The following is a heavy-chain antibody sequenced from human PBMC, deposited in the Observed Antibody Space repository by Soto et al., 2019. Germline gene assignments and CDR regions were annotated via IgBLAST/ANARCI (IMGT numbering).Heavy chain of an antibody. Sequence: GGSLRLSCAASGFTVSSNYMSWVRQAPGKGLEWVSVIYSGGSTYYADSVKGRFTISRDNSKNTLYLQMNSLRAEDTAVYYCARDGSEGITIFGVVIRGYYYGMDVWGQGTTVTVS. CDR1: GFTVSSNY. CDR2: IYSGGST. D-gene: IGHD3-3*01. V-gene: IGHV3-53*01. J-gene: IGHJ6*02. CDR3: ARDGSEGITIFGVVIRGYYYGMDV.